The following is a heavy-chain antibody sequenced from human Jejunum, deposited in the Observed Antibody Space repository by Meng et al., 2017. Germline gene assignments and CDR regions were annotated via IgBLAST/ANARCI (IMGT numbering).Heavy chain of an antibody. CDR3: ARHFLTMSKDYFDY. CDR1: GGSPITTGYY. D-gene: IGHD2/OR15-2a*01. V-gene: IGHV4-39*01. CDR2: IYYSGST. Sequence: QVQLQESGPGLVKPSATLSLTFTVSGGSPITTGYYWGWTRQPPGKGLEWVGGIYYSGSTYYNSPLQSRLTISVDTSKNQFSLKLRSVTAADTAIYYCARHFLTMSKDYFDYWGQGTLVTVSS. J-gene: IGHJ4*02.